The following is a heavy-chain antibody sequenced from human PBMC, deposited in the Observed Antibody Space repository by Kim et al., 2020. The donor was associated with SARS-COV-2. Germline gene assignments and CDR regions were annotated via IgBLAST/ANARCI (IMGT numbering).Heavy chain of an antibody. D-gene: IGHD6-25*01. CDR3: ARRNTAIEYYFDY. J-gene: IGHJ4*02. CDR2: IFPGDSDT. Sequence: GESLKISCKVSGYDFTNHYIGWVRQMPGKGLEWMCIIFPGDSDTTYSPSFQGQVNISADKSFNTAYLQWGSLKASDTAIYYCARRNTAIEYYFDYWGQGTPVTVSP. V-gene: IGHV5-51*01. CDR1: GYDFTNHY.